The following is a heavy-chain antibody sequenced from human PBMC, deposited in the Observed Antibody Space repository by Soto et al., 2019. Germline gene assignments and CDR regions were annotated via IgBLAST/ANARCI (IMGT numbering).Heavy chain of an antibody. CDR1: GYTFTSYG. CDR3: ARGELSYIAAAGTGTPTGYYYGMDV. V-gene: IGHV1-18*01. D-gene: IGHD6-13*01. J-gene: IGHJ6*02. CDR2: ISAYNGNT. Sequence: VASVKVSCKASGYTFTSYGISWVRQAPGQGLEWMGWISAYNGNTNYAQKLQGRVTMTTDTSTSTAYMELRSLRSDDTAVYYCARGELSYIAAAGTGTPTGYYYGMDVWGQGTTVTVS.